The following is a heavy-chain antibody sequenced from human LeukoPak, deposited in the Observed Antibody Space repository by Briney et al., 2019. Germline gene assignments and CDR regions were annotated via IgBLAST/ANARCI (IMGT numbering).Heavy chain of an antibody. CDR2: TYYRSKWYN. CDR3: ARRVGTTTQAFDI. CDR1: GDSVSSNSAA. J-gene: IGHJ3*02. D-gene: IGHD1-26*01. Sequence: SQTLSLTCAISGDSVSSNSAAWNRIRQSPSRGLEWLGRTYYRSKWYNDYAVSVKSRITIKPDTSKNQPSQQLNSVTPEDTAVYYCARRVGTTTQAFDIWGQGTMVTVSS. V-gene: IGHV6-1*01.